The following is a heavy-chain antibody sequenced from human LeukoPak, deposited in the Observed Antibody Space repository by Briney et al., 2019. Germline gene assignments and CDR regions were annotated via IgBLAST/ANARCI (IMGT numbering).Heavy chain of an antibody. CDR3: ARGTLTAHNWFDP. Sequence: GASVKVSCKASGYTFTGYYMHWVRQAPGQGLEWMGWINPNSGGTNYAQKFQGRVTMTRDTSISTAYMELSRLRSDDTAVYYCARGTLTAHNWFDPWGQGTLVTVSS. V-gene: IGHV1-2*02. CDR2: INPNSGGT. J-gene: IGHJ5*02. D-gene: IGHD1-14*01. CDR1: GYTFTGYY.